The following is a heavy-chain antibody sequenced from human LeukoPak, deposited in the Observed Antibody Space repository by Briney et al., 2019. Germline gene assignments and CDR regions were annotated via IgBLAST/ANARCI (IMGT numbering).Heavy chain of an antibody. CDR3: ARFRSQMIVVVTPNYYYYGMDV. CDR2: IKQDGNEK. V-gene: IGHV3-7*01. J-gene: IGHJ6*02. CDR1: GFTFSNYW. Sequence: GGSLRLSCAASGFTFSNYWMSWVRQAPGKGLEWVANIKQDGNEKYYVDSVKGRFTISRDNAKNSLYLQMNSLRVEDTAVYYCARFRSQMIVVVTPNYYYYGMDVWGQGTTVTVSS. D-gene: IGHD3-22*01.